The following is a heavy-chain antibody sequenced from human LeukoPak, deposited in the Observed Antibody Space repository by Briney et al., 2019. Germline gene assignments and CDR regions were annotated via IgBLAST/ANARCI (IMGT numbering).Heavy chain of an antibody. CDR3: AREGRSSTPGY. Sequence: SETLSLTCTVSGASISSNYWTRVRQPAGKGLEWMGRISRSGSTDYNPSLKRRITMSVDTSKNQFSLKLSSVTAADTAVYYCAREGRSSTPGYWGQGVLVTVSS. V-gene: IGHV4-4*07. CDR2: ISRSGST. D-gene: IGHD2-15*01. J-gene: IGHJ4*02. CDR1: GASISSNY.